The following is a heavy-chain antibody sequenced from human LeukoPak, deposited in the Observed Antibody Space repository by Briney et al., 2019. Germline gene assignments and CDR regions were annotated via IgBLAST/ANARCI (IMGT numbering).Heavy chain of an antibody. CDR3: AREVVDTAMVTCGLDY. V-gene: IGHV3-33*01. CDR1: GFTFSSYS. CDR2: IWYDGSNK. Sequence: QPGRSLRLSCAASGFTFSSYSMHWVRQAPGKGLEWVAVIWYDGSNKYYADSVKGRFTISRDNSKNTLYLQMNSLRAEDTAVYYCAREVVDTAMVTCGLDYWGQGTLVTVSS. D-gene: IGHD5-18*01. J-gene: IGHJ4*02.